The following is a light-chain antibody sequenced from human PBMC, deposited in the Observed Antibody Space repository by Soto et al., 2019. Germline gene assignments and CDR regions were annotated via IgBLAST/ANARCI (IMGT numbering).Light chain of an antibody. CDR3: QSYDSSLSGWV. J-gene: IGLJ3*02. V-gene: IGLV1-40*01. Sequence: QLVLTQPPSVSGAPGQRVTISCTESSSNIGAGYDVHWYQQLPGTAPKLLIYDNSNRPSGVPDRFSGSKSGTSASLAITGLQAEDEADYYCQSYDSSLSGWVFGGGTKLTVL. CDR2: DNS. CDR1: SSNIGAGYD.